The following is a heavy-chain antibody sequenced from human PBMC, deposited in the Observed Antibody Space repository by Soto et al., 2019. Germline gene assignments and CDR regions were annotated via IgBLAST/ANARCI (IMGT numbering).Heavy chain of an antibody. J-gene: IGHJ4*02. CDR2: IYHSGST. Sequence: SETLSVTCAVSGYSIISGYYWGWIQQPPGKGLEWIGSIYHSGSTYYNPSLKSRVTISVDTSKNQFSLKLSSVTAADTAVYYCARGITIFGVVTQAVDYWGQGTLVTVSS. CDR3: ARGITIFGVVTQAVDY. V-gene: IGHV4-38-2*01. D-gene: IGHD3-3*01. CDR1: GYSIISGYY.